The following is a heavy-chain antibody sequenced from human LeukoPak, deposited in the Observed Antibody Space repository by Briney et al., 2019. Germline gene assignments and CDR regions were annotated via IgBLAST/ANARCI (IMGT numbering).Heavy chain of an antibody. CDR3: AKDPRGSRVFYI. D-gene: IGHD6-25*01. CDR1: AFTFSSYA. J-gene: IGHJ3*02. V-gene: IGHV3-23*01. Sequence: GGSLRLSCAASAFTFSSYAMNWVRQAPGKGLEWVSAISGSGDSTHYADSVKGRFSISRDNSKNTLYLQMNSLRVEDTAIYYCAKDPRGSRVFYIWGQGTMVTVS. CDR2: ISGSGDST.